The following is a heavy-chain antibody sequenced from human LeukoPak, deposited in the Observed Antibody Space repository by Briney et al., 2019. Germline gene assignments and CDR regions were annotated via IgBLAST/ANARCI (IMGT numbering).Heavy chain of an antibody. CDR3: ARNQHSSSNGDFDY. CDR1: GYSISSGYY. D-gene: IGHD6-6*01. Sequence: SETLSLTCTVSGYSISSGYYWGWIRQPPGKGLEWIGSIYHSGSTYYNPSLKSRVTISVDTSKNQFSLKLSSVTAADTAVYYCARNQHSSSNGDFDYWGQGTLVTVSS. J-gene: IGHJ4*02. CDR2: IYHSGST. V-gene: IGHV4-38-2*02.